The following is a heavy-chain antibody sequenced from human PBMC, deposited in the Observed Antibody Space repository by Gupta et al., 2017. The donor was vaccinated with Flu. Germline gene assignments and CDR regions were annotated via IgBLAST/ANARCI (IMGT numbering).Heavy chain of an antibody. CDR2: MKQDGSEK. CDR3: AGYCSGGRCYSDFFDY. V-gene: IGHV3-7*01. D-gene: IGHD2-15*01. CDR1: YW. J-gene: IGHJ4*02. Sequence: YWISWVRQAPGKGLEWVANMKQDGSEKYYVDSVEGRFTISRDNAKNSLYLQMDSLRAEDTAVYYCAGYCSGGRCYSDFFDYWGQGTLVTVSS.